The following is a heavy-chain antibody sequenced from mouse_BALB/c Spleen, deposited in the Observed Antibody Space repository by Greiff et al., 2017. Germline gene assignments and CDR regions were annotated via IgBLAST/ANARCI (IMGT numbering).Heavy chain of an antibody. V-gene: IGHV5-17*02. CDR2: ISSGSSTI. CDR1: GFTFSSFG. D-gene: IGHD5-5*01. Sequence: EVQGVESGGGLVQPGGSRKLSCAASGFTFSSFGMHWVRQAPEKGLEWVAYISSGSSTIYYADTVKGRFTISRDNPKNTLFLQMTSLRSEDTAMYYCARRGDYPWFAYWGQGTLVTVSA. J-gene: IGHJ3*01. CDR3: ARRGDYPWFAY.